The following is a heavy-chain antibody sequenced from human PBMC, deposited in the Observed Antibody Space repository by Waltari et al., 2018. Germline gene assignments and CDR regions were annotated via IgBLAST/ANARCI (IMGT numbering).Heavy chain of an antibody. V-gene: IGHV3-9*03. CDR1: GFTFDDYA. Sequence: EVQLVESGGGLVQPGRSLRLSCAASGFTFDDYAMHWVRQAPGKGLEWVSGISWNSGSIGYGDSVKGRFTISRDNAKNSLYLQMNSLRAEDMALYYCAKGTLAVAGTGYFDLWGRGTLVTVSS. CDR2: ISWNSGSI. D-gene: IGHD6-19*01. CDR3: AKGTLAVAGTGYFDL. J-gene: IGHJ2*01.